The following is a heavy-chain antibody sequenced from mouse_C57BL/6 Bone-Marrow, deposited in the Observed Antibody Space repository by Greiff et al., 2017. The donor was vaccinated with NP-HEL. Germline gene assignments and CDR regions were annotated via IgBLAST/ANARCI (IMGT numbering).Heavy chain of an antibody. CDR1: GYTFTSYW. CDR2: IHPNSGST. D-gene: IGHD1-1*01. J-gene: IGHJ1*03. Sequence: QVQLKQPGAELVKPGASVKLSCKASGYTFTSYWMHWVKQRPGQGLEWIGMIHPNSGSTNYNEKFKSKATLTVDKSSSTAYMQLSSLTSEDSAVYYCARFYGSIYWYFDVWGTGTTVTVSS. V-gene: IGHV1-64*01. CDR3: ARFYGSIYWYFDV.